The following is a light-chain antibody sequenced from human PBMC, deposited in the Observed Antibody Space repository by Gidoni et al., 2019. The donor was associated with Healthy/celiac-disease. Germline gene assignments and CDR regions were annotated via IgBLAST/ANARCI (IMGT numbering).Light chain of an antibody. CDR1: QSISSW. J-gene: IGKJ4*01. CDR2: DAS. Sequence: DIQMTQSPSTLSASVGDRVTITCRASQSISSWLAWYQQKTGKAPKLLIYDASSLESGVPSRFSGSGSGKEFTLTISSLQHDDFATYYCQQYNSYLLTFGGGTKVEIK. CDR3: QQYNSYLLT. V-gene: IGKV1-5*01.